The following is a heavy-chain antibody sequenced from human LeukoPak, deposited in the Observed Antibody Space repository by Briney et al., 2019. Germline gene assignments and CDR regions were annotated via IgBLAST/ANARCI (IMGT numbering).Heavy chain of an antibody. CDR2: ISSSSSYI. D-gene: IGHD1-1*01. V-gene: IGHV3-21*01. Sequence: PGGSLRLSCAASGFTFSNAWMSWVRQAPGKGLEWVSSISSSSSYIYYADSVKGRFTISRDNAKNSLYLQMNSLRAEDTAVYYCASWSEVDYWGQGTLVTVSS. CDR3: ASWSEVDY. J-gene: IGHJ4*02. CDR1: GFTFSNAW.